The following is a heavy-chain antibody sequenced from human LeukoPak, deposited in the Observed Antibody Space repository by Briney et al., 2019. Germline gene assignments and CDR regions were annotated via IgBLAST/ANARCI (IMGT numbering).Heavy chain of an antibody. D-gene: IGHD4-23*01. CDR3: AREDDYGGNSEGGY. Sequence: KPGGSLRLSCEASGFTFSNVWMNWVRQAPGKGLEWIGRIKTKTDGGTTEYAAPVKGRFTISRDNAKNSLYLQMNSLRAEDTAVYYCAREDDYGGNSEGGYWGQGTLVTVSS. V-gene: IGHV3-15*01. CDR2: IKTKTDGGTT. J-gene: IGHJ4*02. CDR1: GFTFSNVW.